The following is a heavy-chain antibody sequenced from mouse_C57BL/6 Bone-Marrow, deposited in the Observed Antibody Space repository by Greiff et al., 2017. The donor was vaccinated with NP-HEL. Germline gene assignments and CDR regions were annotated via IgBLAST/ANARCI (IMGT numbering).Heavy chain of an antibody. J-gene: IGHJ2*01. V-gene: IGHV1-85*01. CDR3: ARRDGYYVVDY. CDR2: IYPRDGST. Sequence: QVHVKQSGPELVKPGASVKLSCKASGYTFTSYDINWVKQRPGQGLEWIGWIYPRDGSTKYNEKFKGKATLTVDTSSSTAYMELHSLTSEDSAVYFCARRDGYYVVDYWGQGTTLTVSS. D-gene: IGHD2-3*01. CDR1: GYTFTSYD.